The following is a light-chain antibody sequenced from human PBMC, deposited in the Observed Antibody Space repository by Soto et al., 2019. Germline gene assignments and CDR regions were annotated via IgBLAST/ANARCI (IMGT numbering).Light chain of an antibody. CDR3: MQALQKPST. CDR1: QSLLHTNGINY. J-gene: IGKJ1*01. Sequence: VVVTQSPLSLPVTPGEPASMSCRASQSLLHTNGINYLHWYLQKPGQPPQLLIYLGSHRASGVPDRFSGSGSGTEYTLRISRVEAEDVGIYYCMQALQKPSTFGQGTKVDIK. CDR2: LGS. V-gene: IGKV2-28*01.